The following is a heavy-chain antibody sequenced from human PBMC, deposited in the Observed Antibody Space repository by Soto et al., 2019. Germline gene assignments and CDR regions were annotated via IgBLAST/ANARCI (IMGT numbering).Heavy chain of an antibody. Sequence: QVQLVQSGAEVRKPGSSVKLSCQASGGTFNNYAFVWVRQAPGQGLEWMGGILPIFGTPNYAPKFQDRVIITADESTSTAYMELSGLRSDDRAIDFCARASVNREFSSYFFDYWGEGALVTVSS. CDR2: ILPIFGTP. CDR3: ARASVNREFSSYFFDY. CDR1: GGTFNNYA. J-gene: IGHJ4*02. V-gene: IGHV1-69*01. D-gene: IGHD2-15*01.